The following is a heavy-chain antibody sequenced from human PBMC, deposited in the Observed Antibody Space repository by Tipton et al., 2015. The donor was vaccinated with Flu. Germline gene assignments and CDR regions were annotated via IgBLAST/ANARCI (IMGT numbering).Heavy chain of an antibody. J-gene: IGHJ5*02. Sequence: TLSLTCTVSGGSISSDYWSWIRQPPGKGLEWIGYNSYSGNTNYNPSLKSRVAISLDTSKNQFSLKPTSVTAADTAVYYCAGVGYCSGGSCYEYRWGRGTLVTVSS. CDR2: NSYSGNT. CDR3: AGVGYCSGGSCYEYR. V-gene: IGHV4-59*01. D-gene: IGHD2-15*01. CDR1: GGSISSDY.